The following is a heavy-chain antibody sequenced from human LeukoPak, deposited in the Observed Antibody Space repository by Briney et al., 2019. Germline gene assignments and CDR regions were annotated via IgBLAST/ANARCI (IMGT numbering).Heavy chain of an antibody. CDR2: IIPIFGTA. D-gene: IGHD5-18*01. V-gene: IGHV1-69*05. CDR1: GGTFSSYA. Sequence: SVKVSCKASGGTFSSYAISWVRQAPGQGLEWMGRIIPIFGTANYAQKFQGRVTITTDESTSTAYMELSSLRSEDTAVYYCARDVEEYSYGYLDYWGQGTLVTVSS. J-gene: IGHJ4*02. CDR3: ARDVEEYSYGYLDY.